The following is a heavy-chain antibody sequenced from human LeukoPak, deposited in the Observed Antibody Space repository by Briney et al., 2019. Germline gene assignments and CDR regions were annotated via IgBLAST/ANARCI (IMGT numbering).Heavy chain of an antibody. J-gene: IGHJ3*01. D-gene: IGHD3-10*01. CDR1: GFTFSSYA. CDR3: ARYGSGSHNFDV. Sequence: GGSLRLSCAASGFTFSSYAMSWVRQAPGKGLEWVSVLYSGGNTYFADSVKGRFTISRDNSKNTVFLQMSSLRAEDTAVYYCARYGSGSHNFDVWGQGTMVTVSS. CDR2: LYSGGNT. V-gene: IGHV3-66*01.